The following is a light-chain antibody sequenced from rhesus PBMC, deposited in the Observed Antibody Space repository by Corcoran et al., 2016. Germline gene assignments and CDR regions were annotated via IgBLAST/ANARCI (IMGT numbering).Light chain of an antibody. CDR3: QKCDSAPPWT. CDR1: QSIGSN. V-gene: IGKV1-59*02. Sequence: AIQMTQSPSSLSASVGDTVTITCRASQSIGSNLAWYQQKPGKVPKLLIYAASTLQSEVPSRFSGSGSGTEFTLTISSLQPEDVATYYGQKCDSAPPWTFGQGTKVEIK. J-gene: IGKJ1*01. CDR2: AAS.